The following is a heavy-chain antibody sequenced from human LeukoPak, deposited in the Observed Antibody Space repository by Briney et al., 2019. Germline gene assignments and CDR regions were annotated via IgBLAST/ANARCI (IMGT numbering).Heavy chain of an antibody. D-gene: IGHD6-19*01. J-gene: IGHJ6*02. Sequence: GGSLRLSCAASGFTFSSYEMNWVRQAPGKGLEWVSYISSSGSTIYYAGSVKGRFTISRDNAKNSLYLQMNSLRAEDTAVYYCARDSSGWLNYYYYGMDVWGQGTTVTVSS. CDR3: ARDSSGWLNYYYYGMDV. V-gene: IGHV3-48*03. CDR2: ISSSGSTI. CDR1: GFTFSSYE.